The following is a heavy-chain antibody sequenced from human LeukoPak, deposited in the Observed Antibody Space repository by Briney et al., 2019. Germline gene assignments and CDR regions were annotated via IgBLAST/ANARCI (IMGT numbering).Heavy chain of an antibody. Sequence: GGSLRLSCAASGFIVSSNYMSWVRQAPGKGLEWVSVIYSGGRTFYADSVRGRFTISRDNSKNTLFLQMNSLRAEDTAVYYCARDQYYDSETYSYYYMDVWGKGTTVTVSS. CDR3: ARDQYYDSETYSYYYMDV. J-gene: IGHJ6*03. CDR1: GFIVSSNY. V-gene: IGHV3-53*01. CDR2: IYSGGRT. D-gene: IGHD3-10*01.